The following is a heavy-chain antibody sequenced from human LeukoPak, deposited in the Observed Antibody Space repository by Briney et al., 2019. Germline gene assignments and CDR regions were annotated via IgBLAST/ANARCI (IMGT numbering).Heavy chain of an antibody. V-gene: IGHV1-2*02. CDR2: INPNSGGT. CDR3: ARGVTGRYCSSTSCHWRAWFDP. CDR1: GYTFTGYY. Sequence: ASVKVSCKASGYTFTGYYMHWVRQAPGQGLEWMGWINPNSGGTNYAQKFQGRVTMTRDTSISTAYMELSSLRAEDTAVYYCARGVTGRYCSSTSCHWRAWFDPWGQGTLVTVSS. J-gene: IGHJ5*02. D-gene: IGHD2-2*01.